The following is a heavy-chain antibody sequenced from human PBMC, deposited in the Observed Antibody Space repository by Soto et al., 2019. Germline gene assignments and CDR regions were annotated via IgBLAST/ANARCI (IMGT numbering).Heavy chain of an antibody. J-gene: IGHJ6*02. D-gene: IGHD2-21*01. Sequence: QVQLQESGPGLVKPSETLSLTCSVSGDAITNSYWSWIRQPPGKGLEWIGFISYSGDTNYSPSLKSLVTIRRDTSKSHLALDLTSVDAADTAVYFCARGPLGGRGYYRGMDVWGQGTTVIVPS. V-gene: IGHV4-59*01. CDR2: ISYSGDT. CDR3: ARGPLGGRGYYRGMDV. CDR1: GDAITNSY.